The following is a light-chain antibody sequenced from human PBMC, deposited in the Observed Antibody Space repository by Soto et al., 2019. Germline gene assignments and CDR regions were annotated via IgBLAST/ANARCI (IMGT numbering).Light chain of an antibody. Sequence: QSVLTQPTSASVTPGQRVTISCSGSSSNMGSTTVTWYQQLPGTAPKLLIFNNNQRPSGVPDRFSGSKSDTSASRAISGLQSEDEADYYGAAWDDSMNGLVFGTGTKLTVL. CDR2: NNN. J-gene: IGLJ1*01. CDR1: SSNMGSTT. V-gene: IGLV1-44*01. CDR3: AAWDDSMNGLV.